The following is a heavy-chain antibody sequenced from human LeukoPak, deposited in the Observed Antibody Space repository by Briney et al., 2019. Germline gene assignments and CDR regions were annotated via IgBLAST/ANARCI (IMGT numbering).Heavy chain of an antibody. J-gene: IGHJ2*01. CDR3: ARRYFDL. V-gene: IGHV3-7*03. Sequence: GGSLRLSCAASGFTFSDYWMHWVRQAPGKGLEWVANIKQDGSEKYYVDSVKGRFTISRDNAKNSLYLQMNSLRAEDTAVYYCARRYFDLWGRGTLVTVSS. CDR2: IKQDGSEK. CDR1: GFTFSDYW.